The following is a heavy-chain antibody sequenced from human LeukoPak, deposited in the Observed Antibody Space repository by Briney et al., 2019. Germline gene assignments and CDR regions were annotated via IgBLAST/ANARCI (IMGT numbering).Heavy chain of an antibody. J-gene: IGHJ4*02. CDR2: ISYDGSNK. V-gene: IGHV3-30*03. D-gene: IGHD3-10*01. CDR3: ARDVNPHYYGSGSYYNY. CDR1: GFTFSSYG. Sequence: GRSLRLSCAASGFTFSSYGMHWVRQAPGKGLEWVAVISYDGSNKYYADSVKGRFTISRDNSKNTLYLQMNSLRAEDTAVYYCARDVNPHYYGSGSYYNYWGQGTLVTVSS.